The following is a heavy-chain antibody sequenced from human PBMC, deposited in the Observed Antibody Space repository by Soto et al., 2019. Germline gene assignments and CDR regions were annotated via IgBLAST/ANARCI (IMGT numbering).Heavy chain of an antibody. D-gene: IGHD2-2*01. Sequence: QVQLQESGPGLVKPSETXSXTCTVSGDSVSSGXYXXXXIRXXXGKGLEWIGYLYYTGTTNYNPSLKSRVTMSLDTSSNQFSLRLSSVTAADTAVYFCARTFCSTTSCQAHGMDVWGQGTSVTVSS. CDR1: GDSVSSGXYX. J-gene: IGHJ6*02. V-gene: IGHV4-61*01. CDR2: LYYTGTT. CDR3: ARTFCSTTSCQAHGMDV.